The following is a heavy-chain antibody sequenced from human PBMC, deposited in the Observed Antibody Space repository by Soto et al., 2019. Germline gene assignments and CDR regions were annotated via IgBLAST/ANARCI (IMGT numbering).Heavy chain of an antibody. J-gene: IGHJ6*02. CDR1: GFTFSSYS. Sequence: GGSLRLSCAASGFTFSSYSMNWVRQAPGKGLEWVSYISSSSSTIYYADSVKGRFTISRDNAKNSLYLQMNSQRDEETAVYYCAREAAAQAHNGIAVAGYGMDVWGQGTTVTVSS. CDR3: AREAAAQAHNGIAVAGYGMDV. CDR2: ISSSSSTI. D-gene: IGHD6-19*01. V-gene: IGHV3-48*02.